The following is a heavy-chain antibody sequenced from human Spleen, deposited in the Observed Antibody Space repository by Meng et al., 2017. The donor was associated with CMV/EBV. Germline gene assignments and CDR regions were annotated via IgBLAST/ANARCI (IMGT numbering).Heavy chain of an antibody. CDR3: ARDVNIVVVPAADYYYYYYGMDV. D-gene: IGHD2-2*01. CDR2: ISAYNGNT. J-gene: IGHJ6*02. Sequence: SVKVSCKASGYTFTSYGIIWVRQAPGQGLEWMGWISAYNGNTNYAQKLQGRVTMTTDTSTSTAYMELRSLRSDDTDVYYCARDVNIVVVPAADYYYYYYGMDVWGQGTTVTVSS. V-gene: IGHV1-18*01. CDR1: GYTFTSYG.